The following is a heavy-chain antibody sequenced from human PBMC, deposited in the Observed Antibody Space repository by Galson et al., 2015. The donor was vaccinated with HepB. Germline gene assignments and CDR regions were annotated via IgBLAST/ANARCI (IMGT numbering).Heavy chain of an antibody. J-gene: IGHJ3*02. CDR3: ARVWGGFGNDTFDI. CDR2: IYSAGNT. CDR1: GFIVSRNY. V-gene: IGHV3-53*01. D-gene: IGHD3-10*01. Sequence: SLRLSWAASGFIVSRNYMTWVRQAPGRGLEWGAIIYSAGNTNYADSVKGRFTTSRDNSKNTVYLQMNSLRVEDTAVYYCARVWGGFGNDTFDIWGQGTMVTVSS.